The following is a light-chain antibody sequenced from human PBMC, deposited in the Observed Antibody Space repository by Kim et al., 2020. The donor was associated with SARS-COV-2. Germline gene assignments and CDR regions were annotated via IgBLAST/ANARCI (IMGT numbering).Light chain of an antibody. J-gene: IGKJ1*01. Sequence: EIVLTQSPGTLSLSPGERATLSCRASQSVSSNYLAWYQQKPGQAPRLLIYGASSRATGIPDRFSGSGSGTDFTLTITRLEPEDFAVYYCQQYSSSPATFGQETKVDIK. CDR1: QSVSSNY. V-gene: IGKV3-20*01. CDR2: GAS. CDR3: QQYSSSPAT.